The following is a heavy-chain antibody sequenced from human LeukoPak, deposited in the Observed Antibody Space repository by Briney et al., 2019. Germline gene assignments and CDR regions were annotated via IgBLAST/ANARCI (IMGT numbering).Heavy chain of an antibody. J-gene: IGHJ4*02. D-gene: IGHD2-21*02. CDR2: INPSGGST. V-gene: IGHV1-46*01. Sequence: ASVKVSCEASGYTFTSYYMHCVRQAPGQGLERVGIINPSGGSTSYAQKFQGRVTMTRDTSTSTVYMELSSLRSEDTAVYYCARGRGVVTATYYFDYWGQGTLVTVSS. CDR3: ARGRGVVTATYYFDY. CDR1: GYTFTSYY.